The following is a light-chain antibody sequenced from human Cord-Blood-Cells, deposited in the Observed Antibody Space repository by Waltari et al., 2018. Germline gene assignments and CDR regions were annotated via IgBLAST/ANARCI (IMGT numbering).Light chain of an antibody. Sequence: QSALTQPASVSGSPGQSITISCPGTSSDVGGYNYVSWYQQHPGKAPKLMIYDVSNRPSGVSNRFSGSKSGNTASLTISGLQAEDEADYYCSSHTSSSTVVFGGGTKLTVL. CDR3: SSHTSSSTVV. J-gene: IGLJ2*01. CDR1: SSDVGGYNY. CDR2: DVS. V-gene: IGLV2-14*01.